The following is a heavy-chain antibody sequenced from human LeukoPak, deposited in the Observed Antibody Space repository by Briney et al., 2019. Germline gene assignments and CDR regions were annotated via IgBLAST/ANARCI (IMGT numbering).Heavy chain of an antibody. CDR2: INWNGGSI. V-gene: IGHV3-20*04. CDR3: ARGQNYYYYYMDV. J-gene: IGHJ6*03. CDR1: GFTFDDYG. Sequence: GGSLRLSCAASGFTFDDYGMSWVRQAPGKGLEWVSGINWNGGSIGYADSVKGRFTISRDNAKNSLYLQRNSLRAEDTALYYCARGQNYYYYYMDVWGKGTTVTVSS.